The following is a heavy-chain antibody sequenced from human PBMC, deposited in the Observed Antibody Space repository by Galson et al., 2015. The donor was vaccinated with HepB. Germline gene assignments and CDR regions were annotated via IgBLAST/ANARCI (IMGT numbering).Heavy chain of an antibody. Sequence: SLRLSCAASGFTFSSYAMHWVRQAPGKGLEWVAVISYDGSNKYYADSVKGRFTISRDNSKNTLYLQMNSLRAEDTAVYYCARDHLYCSGGSCPLDYYYYYGMDVWGQGTTVTVSS. CDR1: GFTFSSYA. V-gene: IGHV3-30-3*01. D-gene: IGHD2-15*01. J-gene: IGHJ6*02. CDR2: ISYDGSNK. CDR3: ARDHLYCSGGSCPLDYYYYYGMDV.